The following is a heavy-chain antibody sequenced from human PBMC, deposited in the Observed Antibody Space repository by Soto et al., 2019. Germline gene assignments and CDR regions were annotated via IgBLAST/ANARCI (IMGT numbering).Heavy chain of an antibody. Sequence: APVKVSCKASGFTFTSAAVQWVRQARGQRLEWIGWIVVGSGNTNYAQKFQERVTITRDMSTSTAYMELSSLRSEDTAVYYCAAEGVGATGGYYYYGMDVWGQGTTVTVSS. J-gene: IGHJ6*02. CDR2: IVVGSGNT. CDR3: AAEGVGATGGYYYYGMDV. V-gene: IGHV1-58*01. D-gene: IGHD1-26*01. CDR1: GFTFTSAA.